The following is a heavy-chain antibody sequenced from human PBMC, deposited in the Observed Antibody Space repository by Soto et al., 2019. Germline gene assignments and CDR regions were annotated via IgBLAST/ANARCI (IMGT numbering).Heavy chain of an antibody. J-gene: IGHJ4*02. CDR1: GGSISSYY. V-gene: IGHV4-59*08. CDR3: ARHEYDYIWGSYRSVDY. D-gene: IGHD3-16*02. Sequence: TSETLSLTCTVSGGSISSYYWSWIRQPPGKGLEWIGYIYYSGSTNYNPSLKSRVTISVDTSKNQFSLKLSSVTAADTAVYYCARHEYDYIWGSYRSVDYWGQGTLVTVSS. CDR2: IYYSGST.